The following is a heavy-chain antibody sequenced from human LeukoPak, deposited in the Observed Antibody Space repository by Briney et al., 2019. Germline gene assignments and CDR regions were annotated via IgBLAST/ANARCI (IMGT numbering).Heavy chain of an antibody. J-gene: IGHJ4*02. CDR3: ARDREAAADLGY. CDR1: GFTFSSYG. Sequence: PGGSLRLSCAASGFTFSSYGMHWVRQAPGKGLDLVAIIWNDGSNEYYADSVKGRFTISRDNSKNTLYLQMNSLRVEDTAVYYCARDREAAADLGYWGQGTLVTVSS. V-gene: IGHV3-33*01. D-gene: IGHD6-13*01. CDR2: IWNDGSNE.